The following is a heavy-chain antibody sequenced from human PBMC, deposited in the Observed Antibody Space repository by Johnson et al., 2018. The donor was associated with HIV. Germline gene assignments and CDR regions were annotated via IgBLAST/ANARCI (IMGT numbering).Heavy chain of an antibody. J-gene: IGHJ3*02. Sequence: VQLVESGGGLVMPGGSLRLSCAASGFTFSDYYMNWVRQAPGKGLVWVSVIYSGGSTYYADSVKGRFTISRDNSKNTLYLQMNSLRAEDTAVYYCAKPRSLWLEDAFDIWCQGTMVTVSS. CDR2: IYSGGST. V-gene: IGHV3-66*02. CDR1: GFTFSDYY. D-gene: IGHD3-10*01. CDR3: AKPRSLWLEDAFDI.